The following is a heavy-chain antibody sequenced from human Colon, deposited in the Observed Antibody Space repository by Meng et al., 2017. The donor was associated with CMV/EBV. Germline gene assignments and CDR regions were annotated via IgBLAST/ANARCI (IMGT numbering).Heavy chain of an antibody. V-gene: IGHV3-13*01. CDR1: GFPFSSYD. D-gene: IGHD2-8*01. Sequence: GESLKISCAASGFPFSSYDMHWVRQVTGKGLEWVSGIDPAGDTSYLGSVKGRFTISRDDAKNSFFLQMNNLQAGDTAVYDCARAPYCSNGVCFPGPYGVDVWGQGTTVTVSS. CDR2: IDPAGDT. J-gene: IGHJ6*02. CDR3: ARAPYCSNGVCFPGPYGVDV.